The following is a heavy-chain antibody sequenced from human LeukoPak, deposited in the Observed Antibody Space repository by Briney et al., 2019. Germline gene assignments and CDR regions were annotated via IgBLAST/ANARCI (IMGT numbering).Heavy chain of an antibody. D-gene: IGHD3-10*01. CDR2: TSYDGNNK. CDR3: ARGPGLLWFGELIS. Sequence: GGSLRLSCAASGFTFNDYAMNWVRQAPGKGLEWVAVTSYDGNNKYYADSVKGRFTISRDNSKNTLYLQVNSLIPEDTAVYYCARGPGLLWFGELISWGQGTLVTVSS. J-gene: IGHJ5*02. V-gene: IGHV3-30-3*01. CDR1: GFTFNDYA.